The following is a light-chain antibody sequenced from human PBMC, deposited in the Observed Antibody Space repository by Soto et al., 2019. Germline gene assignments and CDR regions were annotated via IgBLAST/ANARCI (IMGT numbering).Light chain of an antibody. CDR3: QQTNNWPPWT. V-gene: IGKV3-15*01. Sequence: EIVMTQSPATLSVSPGERATLSCRASQSVSSNLAWYQQKPGQAPRLLMYGASTRATGIPDRFSGSGSGTEFTLTISSLQSEDFEVYYCQQTNNWPPWTFGQGTKVEIK. CDR1: QSVSSN. CDR2: GAS. J-gene: IGKJ1*01.